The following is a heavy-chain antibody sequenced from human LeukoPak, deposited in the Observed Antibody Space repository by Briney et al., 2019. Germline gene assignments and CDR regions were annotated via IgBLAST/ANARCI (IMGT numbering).Heavy chain of an antibody. CDR1: GGSISSSNYY. CDR3: ARDYYDSSGPGLDY. V-gene: IGHV4-39*07. CDR2: IYYSGST. D-gene: IGHD3-22*01. Sequence: PSETLSLTCTVSGGSISSSNYYWGWIRQPPGKGLEWIGSIYYSGSTYYNPSLKSRVTISIDTSKDQFSLKLSSVTAADTAVYYCARDYYDSSGPGLDYWGQGTLVTVSS. J-gene: IGHJ4*02.